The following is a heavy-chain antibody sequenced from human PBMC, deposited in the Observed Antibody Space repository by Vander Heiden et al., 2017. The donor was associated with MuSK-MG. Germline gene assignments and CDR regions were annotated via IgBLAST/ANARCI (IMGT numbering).Heavy chain of an antibody. CDR1: RLTFRSYV. J-gene: IGHJ5*02. Sequence: QVQLVESGGGVVQPVGSLRLSCAASRLTFRSYVMHWVRQAPGKGLEWMAAIWYDGSNKYYADAVEGRFTISRDNSKNTLYLQMKSMRAEDTAMYYCARDRGGTYFDWFDPWGHGTLVTLSS. CDR3: ARDRGGTYFDWFDP. D-gene: IGHD1-26*01. V-gene: IGHV3-33*08. CDR2: IWYDGSNK.